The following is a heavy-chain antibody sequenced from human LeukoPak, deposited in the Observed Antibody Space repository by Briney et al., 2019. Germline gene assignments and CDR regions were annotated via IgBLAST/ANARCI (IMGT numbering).Heavy chain of an antibody. CDR1: GFTFSSYA. J-gene: IGHJ4*02. CDR3: ARVGYDSSFSPLNPGRNDY. CDR2: ISYDGSNK. D-gene: IGHD3-22*01. Sequence: GGSLRLSCAASGFTFSSYAMHWVRQAPGKGLEWVAVISYDGSNKYYADSVKGRFTISRDNSKNTLYLQMNSLRAEDTAVYYCARVGYDSSFSPLNPGRNDYWGQGTLVTVSS. V-gene: IGHV3-30*04.